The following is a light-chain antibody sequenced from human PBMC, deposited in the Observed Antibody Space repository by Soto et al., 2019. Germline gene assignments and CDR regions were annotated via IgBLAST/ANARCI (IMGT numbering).Light chain of an antibody. CDR2: DVS. V-gene: IGLV2-14*01. J-gene: IGLJ2*01. CDR1: SSDVGLYNY. Sequence: QSVLTQPASASGSPGQSITISCTGTSSDVGLYNYVSWYQHHPGKAPKLMIYDVSDRPSGVPNRFSGSKSGNTASLTISALQAEDEGDYYCSSYTSTSTLIFGAGTKLTVL. CDR3: SSYTSTSTLI.